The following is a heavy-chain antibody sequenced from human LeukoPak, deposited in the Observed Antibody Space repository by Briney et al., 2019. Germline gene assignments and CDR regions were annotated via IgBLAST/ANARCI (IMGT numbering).Heavy chain of an antibody. V-gene: IGHV1-18*01. Sequence: ASVKVSCKASGYTFTSYGISWVRQAPGQGLEWMGWISAYNGNTNYAQKLQGRVTMTTDTSTSTAYMELRSLRSDDTAAYYCARDRKNYYDSSGYSYWGQGTLVTVSS. CDR1: GYTFTSYG. CDR2: ISAYNGNT. D-gene: IGHD3-22*01. CDR3: ARDRKNYYDSSGYSY. J-gene: IGHJ4*02.